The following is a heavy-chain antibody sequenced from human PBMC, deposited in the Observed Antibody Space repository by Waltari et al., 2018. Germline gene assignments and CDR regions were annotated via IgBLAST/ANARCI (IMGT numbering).Heavy chain of an antibody. J-gene: IGHJ4*02. D-gene: IGHD3-22*01. CDR1: GFTFSSYW. V-gene: IGHV3-7*04. Sequence: EVQLVESGGGLVQPGGSLRLSCAASGFTFSSYWMSWVRQAPGKGLEWVANIKQDGSEKYYVDSVKGRFTISRDNAKNSLYLQMNSLRAEDTAVYYCARVYDSSGLPFDYWGQGTLVTVSS. CDR3: ARVYDSSGLPFDY. CDR2: IKQDGSEK.